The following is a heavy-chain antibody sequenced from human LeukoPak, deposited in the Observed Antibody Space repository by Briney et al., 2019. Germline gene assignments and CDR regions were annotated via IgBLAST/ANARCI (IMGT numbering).Heavy chain of an antibody. V-gene: IGHV3-7*01. Sequence: GGSLRLSCAASGFTFSDYWMTWVRQAPGKGLEWVANIKQDGSKKYYVDSVKGRFTISRDNANNSLYLQMNSLRAEDTAVCYCAKEVGGSGSFWGQGTLVTVSS. CDR1: GFTFSDYW. D-gene: IGHD3-10*01. CDR2: IKQDGSKK. J-gene: IGHJ4*02. CDR3: AKEVGGSGSF.